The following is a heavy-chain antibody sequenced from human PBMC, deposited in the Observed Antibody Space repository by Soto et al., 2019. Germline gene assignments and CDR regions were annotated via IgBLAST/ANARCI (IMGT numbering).Heavy chain of an antibody. CDR1: GFTFSNFA. D-gene: IGHD3-22*01. Sequence: EVQLLESGGGLVQPGGSLRLSCAASGFTFSNFAMNWVRQAPGKGLEWVSGVVGSGGSLYYADSVKGRFTISRDNSRNTLYLRMNSLRAEDTAVYYCAKDQDYDSSSQHFDYWGQGTLVTVSA. V-gene: IGHV3-23*01. CDR2: VVGSGGSL. CDR3: AKDQDYDSSSQHFDY. J-gene: IGHJ4*02.